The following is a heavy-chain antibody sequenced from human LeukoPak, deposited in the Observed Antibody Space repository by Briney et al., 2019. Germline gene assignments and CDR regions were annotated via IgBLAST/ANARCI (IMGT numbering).Heavy chain of an antibody. Sequence: SVKVSCKASGGTFSSYAISWVRQAPGQGLEWMGGIIPIFGTANYAQKFQGRVTITADESTSTAYMELSSLRSEDTAVYYCARVWSRDGYSFFDYWGQGTLVTVSS. CDR1: GGTFSSYA. CDR2: IIPIFGTA. V-gene: IGHV1-69*13. D-gene: IGHD5-24*01. CDR3: ARVWSRDGYSFFDY. J-gene: IGHJ4*02.